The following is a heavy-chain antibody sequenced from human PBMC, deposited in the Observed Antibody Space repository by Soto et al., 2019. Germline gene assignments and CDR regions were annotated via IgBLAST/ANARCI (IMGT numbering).Heavy chain of an antibody. V-gene: IGHV3-33*01. Sequence: PGGSLRLSCAASGFTFGGYGMHWVRQAPGKGLEWAAAISYDGRNTYYADSVQGRFAISRDNSKNTMYLQMNSLRVEDTAVYYCARAKWHDGSGRVREFDYWGQGALVNVSS. CDR3: ARAKWHDGSGRVREFDY. J-gene: IGHJ4*02. CDR2: ISYDGRNT. CDR1: GFTFGGYG. D-gene: IGHD3-10*01.